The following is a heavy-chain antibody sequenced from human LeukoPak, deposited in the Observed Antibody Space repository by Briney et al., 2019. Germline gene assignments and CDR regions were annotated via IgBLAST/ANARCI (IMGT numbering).Heavy chain of an antibody. CDR3: ARDGRCSGGSCYSLYYYGMDV. J-gene: IGHJ6*02. D-gene: IGHD2-15*01. CDR1: DGSISSYS. Sequence: TTSETLSLTCTVSDGSISSYSWSWIRQPAGKGLEWIGHIYTSGSTNYNPSLKSRVTMSVDTSKNQFSLKLSPVTAADTAVYYCARDGRCSGGSCYSLYYYGMDVWGQGTTVTVSS. V-gene: IGHV4-4*07. CDR2: IYTSGST.